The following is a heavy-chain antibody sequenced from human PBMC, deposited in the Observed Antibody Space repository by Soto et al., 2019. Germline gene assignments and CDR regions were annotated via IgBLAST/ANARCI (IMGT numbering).Heavy chain of an antibody. CDR1: GFTFSSYE. J-gene: IGHJ4*02. V-gene: IGHV3-48*03. CDR3: TREHYVDADMDFDY. Sequence: GGSLRLSCAASGFTFSSYEMNWVRQAPGKGLEWVSYSSSSGSIVHYAASGKGRFTISRDNAKNSLYLQMNSLRAEDTALYYCTREHYVDADMDFDYWGQGTLVPVSS. D-gene: IGHD5-18*01. CDR2: SSSSGSIV.